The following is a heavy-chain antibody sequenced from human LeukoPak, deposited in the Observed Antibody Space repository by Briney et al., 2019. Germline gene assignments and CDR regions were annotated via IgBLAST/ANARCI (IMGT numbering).Heavy chain of an antibody. J-gene: IGHJ4*02. CDR3: ARQESRSGWYITAPFDF. CDR1: GYSFTSYW. V-gene: IGHV5-51*01. CDR2: IYPGDSDT. Sequence: GDSLKISCKGSGYSFTSYWIGWVRQMPGKGPEWMGLIYPGDSDTRYSPSFQGQVTISADKSISTAYLQWSSLKASDTAMYYCARQESRSGWYITAPFDFWGQGTLVTVSS. D-gene: IGHD6-19*01.